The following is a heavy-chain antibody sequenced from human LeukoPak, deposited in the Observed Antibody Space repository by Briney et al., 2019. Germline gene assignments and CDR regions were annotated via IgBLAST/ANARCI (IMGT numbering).Heavy chain of an antibody. CDR1: GFTFDDYA. Sequence: GRSLRLSCVASGFTFDDYAMHWVRQAPGKGLEWVSGISWNSGSIGYADSVKGRFTISRDNAKNSLYLQMNSLRAEDTAVYYCARDPMGAVDYWGQGTLVTVSS. CDR3: ARDPMGAVDY. J-gene: IGHJ4*02. D-gene: IGHD1-26*01. CDR2: ISWNSGSI. V-gene: IGHV3-9*01.